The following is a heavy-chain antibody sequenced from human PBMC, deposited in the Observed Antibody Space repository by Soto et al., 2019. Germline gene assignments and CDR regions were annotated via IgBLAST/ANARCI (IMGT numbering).Heavy chain of an antibody. V-gene: IGHV3-23*01. CDR3: VILALGKFDF. J-gene: IGHJ4*02. CDR1: GFSFGSNS. D-gene: IGHD1-26*01. Sequence: GGSLRLSCSSSGFSFGSNSMALVRQAPGKGLEWVSSISDTAHRIFHADSVKGRFTISRDNSRNSLYLQMNSLRAEDTALYYCVILALGKFDFWGQGTLVTVSS. CDR2: ISDTAHRI.